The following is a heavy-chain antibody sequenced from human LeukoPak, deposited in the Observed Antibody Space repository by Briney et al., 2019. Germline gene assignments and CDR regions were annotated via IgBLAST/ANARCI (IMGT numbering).Heavy chain of an antibody. CDR3: AKLLGYYYDSSGYYPGYFQH. D-gene: IGHD3-22*01. CDR2: MNPNSGNT. J-gene: IGHJ1*01. V-gene: IGHV1-8*01. Sequence: ASVKVSCKASGYTFTSYDINWVRQATGQGLEWMGWMNPNSGNTGYAQKFQGRVTMTRNTSISTAYMELSSLRSEDTAVYYCAKLLGYYYDSSGYYPGYFQHWGQGTLVTVSS. CDR1: GYTFTSYD.